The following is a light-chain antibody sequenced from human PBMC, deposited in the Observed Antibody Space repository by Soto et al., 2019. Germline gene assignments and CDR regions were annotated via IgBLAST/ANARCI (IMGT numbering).Light chain of an antibody. V-gene: IGLV2-14*01. J-gene: IGLJ1*01. Sequence: QSVLTQPASVSGSPGQSITISCTGTSSDVGGYNYVSWYQQHPGKAPKLMIYEVSNRPSGVSNRFSGSKSGNTASLIISGLQAEDEADYYCSSYTSSSTLCVFGTGTKLTVL. CDR3: SSYTSSSTLCV. CDR1: SSDVGGYNY. CDR2: EVS.